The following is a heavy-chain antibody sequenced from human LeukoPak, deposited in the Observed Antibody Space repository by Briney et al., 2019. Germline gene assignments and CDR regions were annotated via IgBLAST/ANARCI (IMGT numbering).Heavy chain of an antibody. CDR3: ARAGSFWHYVY. CDR1: GFTVSSNY. CDR2: IYSGGST. Sequence: AGGSLRLSCAASGFTVSSNYMSWVRQAPGKGLEWVSVIYSGGSTYYADSVKGRFTISRDNSKNTLYLQMNSLRAEDTAVYYCARAGSFWHYVYWGQGTLVTVSS. V-gene: IGHV3-53*01. J-gene: IGHJ4*02. D-gene: IGHD1-7*01.